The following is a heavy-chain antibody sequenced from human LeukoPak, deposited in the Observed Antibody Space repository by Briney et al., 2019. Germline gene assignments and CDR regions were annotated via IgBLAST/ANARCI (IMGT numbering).Heavy chain of an antibody. Sequence: GASVKVSCKASGYTFTDYYLHWVRQAPGQGLERKGWINPNSGGTNYALKFQGRVTMTRDTSISTAYMELSSLRSDDTAVYYCARGGYCTSTSCYVGGFDYWGQGTLVTVSS. CDR1: GYTFTDYY. CDR2: INPNSGGT. V-gene: IGHV1-2*02. J-gene: IGHJ4*02. D-gene: IGHD2-2*01. CDR3: ARGGYCTSTSCYVGGFDY.